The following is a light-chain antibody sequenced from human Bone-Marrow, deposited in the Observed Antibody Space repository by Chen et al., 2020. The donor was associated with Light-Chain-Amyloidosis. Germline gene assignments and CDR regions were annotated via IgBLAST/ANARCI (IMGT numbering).Light chain of an antibody. CDR1: SGSIATNY. J-gene: IGLJ3*02. CDR2: EDD. CDR3: QSYQGSSQGV. Sequence: FMLTQTHSVSESPGKTVIISCTRSSGSIATNYVQWYPQRPGSSPTTVIYEDDQRPSGVPDRFSGSIDRSSNSASLTSSGLKTEDEADYYCQSYQGSSQGVFGGGTKLTVL. V-gene: IGLV6-57*01.